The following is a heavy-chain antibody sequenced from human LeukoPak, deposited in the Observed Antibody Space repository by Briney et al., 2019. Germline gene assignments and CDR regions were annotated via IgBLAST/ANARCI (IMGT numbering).Heavy chain of an antibody. J-gene: IGHJ4*02. CDR2: IKQDGSEK. Sequence: PGGSLRLSCAASGFTFSSYWMSWVRQAPGKGLEWVANIKQDGSEKYYVDSVKGRFTISRDNAKNSLYLQMNSLRAEDTAVYYCARDIVVVPAAIPAEPADYWGQGTPVTVSS. CDR1: GFTFSSYW. CDR3: ARDIVVVPAAIPAEPADY. V-gene: IGHV3-7*01. D-gene: IGHD2-2*02.